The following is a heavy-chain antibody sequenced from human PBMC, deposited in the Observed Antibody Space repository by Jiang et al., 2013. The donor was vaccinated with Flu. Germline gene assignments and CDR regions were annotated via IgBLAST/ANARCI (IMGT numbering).Heavy chain of an antibody. CDR1: GYTFTSYA. Sequence: SGAEVRKPGASVKLSCKASGYTFTSYAIHWVRQAPGQGLECMGWINGGDGKTYYSQKFQGRVTITKVASASIAYMELSALTSADTAVYYCARDWMGLPALTTWGQGTLVT. J-gene: IGHJ4*02. V-gene: IGHV1-3*01. CDR2: INGGDGKT. CDR3: ARDWMGLPALTT. D-gene: IGHD3-9*01.